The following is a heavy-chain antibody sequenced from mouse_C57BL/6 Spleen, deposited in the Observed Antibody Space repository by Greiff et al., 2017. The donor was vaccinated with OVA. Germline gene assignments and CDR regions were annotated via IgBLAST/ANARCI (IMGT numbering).Heavy chain of an antibody. CDR2: ISYDGSN. Sequence: EVKLMESGPGLVKPSQSLSLTCSVTGYSITSGYYWNWIRQFPGNKLEWMGYISYDGSNNYNPSLKNRISITRDTSKNQFFLKLNSVTTEDTATYYCARDDYGGNYFDYWGQGTTLTVSS. D-gene: IGHD2-4*01. V-gene: IGHV3-6*01. J-gene: IGHJ2*01. CDR1: GYSITSGYY. CDR3: ARDDYGGNYFDY.